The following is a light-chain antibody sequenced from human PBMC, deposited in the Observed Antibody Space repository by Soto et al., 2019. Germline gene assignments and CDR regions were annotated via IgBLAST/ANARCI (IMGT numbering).Light chain of an antibody. Sequence: DIVMTQSPDSLVVSLGERATINCKSSQSVLYSSNNKNYLAWYQQKPGQPPKLLIYWASTRESGVPDRFSGSGSGTDFTLTISSLQAEDVAVYYCQQYHTSSWTFGQGTKVDIK. CDR3: QQYHTSSWT. V-gene: IGKV4-1*01. CDR1: QSVLYSSNNKNY. J-gene: IGKJ1*01. CDR2: WAS.